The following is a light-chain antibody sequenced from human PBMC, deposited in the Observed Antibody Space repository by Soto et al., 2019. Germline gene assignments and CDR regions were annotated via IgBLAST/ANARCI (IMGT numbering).Light chain of an antibody. CDR3: ATWDDSLNVCV. CDR2: TNN. J-gene: IGLJ3*02. Sequence: QAVVTQPPSASGTPGQRVTISCSGGKSDIGSNTVYWFQQLPGTAPRLVIYTNNQRPSGVPDRFSGSKSGTSASLVISGLQSEDEAHYYCATWDDSLNVCVFGGGTKLTVL. CDR1: KSDIGSNT. V-gene: IGLV1-44*01.